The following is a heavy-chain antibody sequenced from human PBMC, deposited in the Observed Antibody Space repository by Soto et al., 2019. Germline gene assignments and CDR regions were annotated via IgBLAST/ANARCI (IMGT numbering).Heavy chain of an antibody. D-gene: IGHD3-22*01. V-gene: IGHV4-4*02. CDR1: GGSISSSNW. J-gene: IGHJ5*02. CDR2: IYHSGST. Sequence: SSETLSLTCAVSGGSISSSNWWSWVRQPPGKGLEWIGEIYHSGSTNYNPSLKSRVTISVDKSKNQFSLKLSSVTAADTAVYYCARDRRHYYDSSGTSNWFDPWGQGTLVTVSS. CDR3: ARDRRHYYDSSGTSNWFDP.